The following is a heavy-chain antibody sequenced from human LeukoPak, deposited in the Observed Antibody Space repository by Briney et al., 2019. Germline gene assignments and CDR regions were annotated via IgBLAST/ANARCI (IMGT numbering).Heavy chain of an antibody. D-gene: IGHD3-3*01. J-gene: IGHJ6*03. CDR2: IVPIFGTA. V-gene: IGHV1-69*05. Sequence: VASVNVSCKASGGTFNSYAISWVRQAPGQGLEWMGGIVPIFGTANYAQKFQGRVTITTDESTSTAYMELSSLRSEDTAVYYCATAYYDFWSGYLYYYYMDVWGKGTTVTVSS. CDR1: GGTFNSYA. CDR3: ATAYYDFWSGYLYYYYMDV.